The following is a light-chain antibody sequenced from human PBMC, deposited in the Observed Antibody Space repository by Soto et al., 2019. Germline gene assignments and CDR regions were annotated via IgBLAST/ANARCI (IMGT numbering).Light chain of an antibody. J-gene: IGKJ1*01. CDR1: QSVSSN. Sequence: EIVMTQSPATLSVSPGETATLSCRASQSVSSNVAWYQQKPGQAPSLLIYGASTRATDIPPRFSGSGSGTDFTLTISSLEPEDFAVYYCQQRSDWPRTFGQGTKVDIK. V-gene: IGKV3-11*01. CDR3: QQRSDWPRT. CDR2: GAS.